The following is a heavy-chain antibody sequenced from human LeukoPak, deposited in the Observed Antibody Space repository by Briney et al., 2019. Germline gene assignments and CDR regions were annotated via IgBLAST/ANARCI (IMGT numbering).Heavy chain of an antibody. V-gene: IGHV3-53*01. J-gene: IGHJ4*02. CDR3: ARGLLELWRGDMGY. Sequence: PWGSLRLSCAVPGVTVNNNYMTWVRQAPGKGLDWGSVIDSDCNTYYADSVMGRFSISRDNSKNMVFLQMNSLRAEDTAVYYCARGLLELWRGDMGYGGQGTLVTVSS. CDR2: IDSDCNT. CDR1: GVTVNNNY. D-gene: IGHD3-3*01.